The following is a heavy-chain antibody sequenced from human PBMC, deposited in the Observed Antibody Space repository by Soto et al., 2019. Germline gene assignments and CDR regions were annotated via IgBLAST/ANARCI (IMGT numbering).Heavy chain of an antibody. CDR3: AHRMATVTTGSSYFDY. J-gene: IGHJ4*02. CDR1: GFSLSTSGVG. D-gene: IGHD4-17*01. CDR2: IYWDDDK. V-gene: IGHV2-5*02. Sequence: QITLKESGPTLVKPTQTLTLTCTFSGFSLSTSGVGVCWIRQPPGKALQWLALIYWDDDKRYSPSLKSRLTITTDTSKNQVVLTMTNMDPVDTATYYCAHRMATVTTGSSYFDYWGQGTLVTVSS.